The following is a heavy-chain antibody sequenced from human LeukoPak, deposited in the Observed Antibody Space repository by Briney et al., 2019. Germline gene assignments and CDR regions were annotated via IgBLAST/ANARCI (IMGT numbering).Heavy chain of an antibody. D-gene: IGHD3-10*01. V-gene: IGHV3-15*01. Sequence: GGSLRLSCAASGFTFNKAWMSWVRLAPGKGLEWVGRFKNKGDGGTTDYAAPVKGRFTVSRDDSKSTLYLQMNSLKTEDTAVYYCTTSGTPFEYWGQGTLVTVSS. CDR3: TTSGTPFEY. CDR2: FKNKGDGGTT. CDR1: GFTFNKAW. J-gene: IGHJ4*02.